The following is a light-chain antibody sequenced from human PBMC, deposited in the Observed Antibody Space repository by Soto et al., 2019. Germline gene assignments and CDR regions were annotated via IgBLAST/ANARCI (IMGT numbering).Light chain of an antibody. J-gene: IGLJ3*02. CDR1: SSNIGAGYD. CDR2: GNS. V-gene: IGLV1-40*01. Sequence: QSVLTQLPSVSGAPGQRVTISCTGSSSNIGAGYDVHSYQQLPGTAPKLLIYGNSNRPSGVPDRFSGSKSGTSASLAITGLQAEDEADYYCQSYDSSLSGWVFGGGTKLTVL. CDR3: QSYDSSLSGWV.